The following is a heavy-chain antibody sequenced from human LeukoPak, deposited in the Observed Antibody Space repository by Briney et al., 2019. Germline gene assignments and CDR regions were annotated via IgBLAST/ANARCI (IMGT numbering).Heavy chain of an antibody. V-gene: IGHV3-74*01. CDR3: ARDGLSTKPFDY. CDR1: GFTLSRYW. D-gene: IGHD5/OR15-5a*01. J-gene: IGHJ4*02. CDR2: IKSDGSAT. Sequence: PGGSLRLSCAASGFTLSRYWMHWGRQAPGKGLVWVSHIKSDGSATSYADSVKGRFTISRDITKNTLYLQMSSLRAENTAVYFCARDGLSTKPFDYWGQGTLVTVSS.